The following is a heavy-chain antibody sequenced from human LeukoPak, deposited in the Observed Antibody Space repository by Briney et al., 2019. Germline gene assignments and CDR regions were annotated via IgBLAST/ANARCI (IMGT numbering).Heavy chain of an antibody. CDR2: ISAYNGNP. V-gene: IGHV1-18*01. Sequence: ASVKVSCKASGYTFTGYGISWVRQAPGQGLEWMGWISAYNGNPNYAQKLQGRVTMTTDTSTSTAYMELRSLRSDDTAVYYCARGGSGTAALYAWFDPWGQGTLVTVSS. J-gene: IGHJ5*02. D-gene: IGHD2-2*01. CDR1: GYTFTGYG. CDR3: ARGGSGTAALYAWFDP.